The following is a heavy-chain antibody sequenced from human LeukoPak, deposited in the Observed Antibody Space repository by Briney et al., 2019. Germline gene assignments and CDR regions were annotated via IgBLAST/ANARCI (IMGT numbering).Heavy chain of an antibody. Sequence: ASVKVSCKVSGYTLTELSMHWVRQAPGKGLEWMGGFDPEDGETIYAQKFQGRVTMTEDTSTDTAYMELSSLRAEDTAVYYCAKEAPGDYDFWSGYTERARDNYYMDVWGKGTTVTVSS. J-gene: IGHJ6*03. CDR2: FDPEDGET. CDR1: GYTLTELS. V-gene: IGHV1-24*01. CDR3: AKEAPGDYDFWSGYTERARDNYYMDV. D-gene: IGHD3-3*01.